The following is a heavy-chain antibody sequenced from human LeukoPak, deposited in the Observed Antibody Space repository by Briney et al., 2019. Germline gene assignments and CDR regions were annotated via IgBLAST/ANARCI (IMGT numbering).Heavy chain of an antibody. CDR3: ARHSSLGSGYYY. CDR2: IYYSGST. Sequence: SETLSLTCTVSGASIGSTSYYWGWIRQPPGKGLEWIGSIYYSGSTYYNPSLKSRVTISVDTSKNQFSLELSSVTAADTAVYYCARHSSLGSGYYYWGQGTLVTVSS. J-gene: IGHJ4*02. CDR1: GASIGSTSYY. V-gene: IGHV4-39*01. D-gene: IGHD3-22*01.